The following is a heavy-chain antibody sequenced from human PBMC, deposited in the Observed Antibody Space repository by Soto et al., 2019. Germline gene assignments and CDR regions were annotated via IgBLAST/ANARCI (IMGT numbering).Heavy chain of an antibody. CDR2: TNNDGSAT. D-gene: IGHD5-12*01. Sequence: GCLLLTCSASGFGFSSYWMHWVRQAPGKGLVWVSRTNNDGSATTYADSVRGRFTSFRDNAKNTLFLQMTSLGVEDTAVYYCAREMATISLGAFDIWGEGTMVTVSS. CDR1: GFGFSSYW. V-gene: IGHV3-74*01. J-gene: IGHJ3*02. CDR3: AREMATISLGAFDI.